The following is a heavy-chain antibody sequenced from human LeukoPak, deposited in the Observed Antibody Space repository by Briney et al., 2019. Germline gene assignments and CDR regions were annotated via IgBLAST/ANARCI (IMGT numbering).Heavy chain of an antibody. CDR3: ARDLFDY. J-gene: IGHJ4*02. CDR1: GFTISDYW. Sequence: PGGSLRLSCAVSGFTISDYWMSWVRQAPGKGLEWVATIKQDGSAEFYVDSVKGRFTISRDSAKNSLYLQMNSLRDDDTAVYYCARDLFDYWGQGTLDTVSS. V-gene: IGHV3-7*01. CDR2: IKQDGSAE.